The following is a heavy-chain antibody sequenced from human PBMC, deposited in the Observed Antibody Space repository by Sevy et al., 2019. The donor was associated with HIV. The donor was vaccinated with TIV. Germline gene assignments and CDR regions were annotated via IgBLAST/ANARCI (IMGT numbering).Heavy chain of an antibody. V-gene: IGHV4-34*01. J-gene: IGHJ5*02. D-gene: IGHD2-2*01. CDR1: GGSFSGYY. CDR2: INHSGST. Sequence: SETLSLTCAVYGGSFSGYYWNWIRQPPGKGLEWIGEINHSGSTHYNPSLKSRITISVDTSKNQFSLRLNSVTAADRAVYYCARAPPVVVVPGAPSWFDPWGQGTLVTVSS. CDR3: ARAPPVVVVPGAPSWFDP.